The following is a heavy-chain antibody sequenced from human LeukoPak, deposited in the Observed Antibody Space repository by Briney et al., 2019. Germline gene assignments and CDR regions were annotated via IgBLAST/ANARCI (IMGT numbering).Heavy chain of an antibody. CDR2: ISGSGGST. CDR1: GFTFSSYA. Sequence: GGSLRLSCAASGFTFSSYAMSWVRQGPGKGLEWVSAISGSGGSTYYADSVKGRFTISRDNSKNTLYLQMNSLRAEDTAVYYCAKNPSGSYLHLDWGQGTLVTVSS. CDR3: AKNPSGSYLHLD. V-gene: IGHV3-23*01. J-gene: IGHJ4*02. D-gene: IGHD1-26*01.